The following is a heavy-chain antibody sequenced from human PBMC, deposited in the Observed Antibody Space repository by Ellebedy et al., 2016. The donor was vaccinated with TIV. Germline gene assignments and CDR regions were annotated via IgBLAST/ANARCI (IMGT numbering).Heavy chain of an antibody. CDR2: INAGNGNT. CDR3: ARMDYDSSGYPDY. J-gene: IGHJ4*02. CDR1: GYTFTSYA. D-gene: IGHD3-22*01. V-gene: IGHV1-3*01. Sequence: AASVKVSCKASGYTFTSYAMHWVRQAPGQRLAWMGWINAGNGNTKYSQNFQGRVTITRDTSASTAYMELSSLRSEDTAVYYCARMDYDSSGYPDYWGQGTLVTVSS.